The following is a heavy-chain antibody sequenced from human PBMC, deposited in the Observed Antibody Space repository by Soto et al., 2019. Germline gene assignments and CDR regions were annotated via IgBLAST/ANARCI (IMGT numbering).Heavy chain of an antibody. CDR3: ARDPNRYFEY. V-gene: IGHV1-18*01. CDR2: ISPYSYRT. J-gene: IGHJ4*02. Sequence: ASVKVSSKTSGYIFTKFGISWVRQAPGQGLEWMGWISPYSYRTNYVQKFQGRITMTTDTSTSTVYLELRNLRSDDTAIYYCARDPNRYFEYWRQESLVTI. CDR1: GYIFTKFG.